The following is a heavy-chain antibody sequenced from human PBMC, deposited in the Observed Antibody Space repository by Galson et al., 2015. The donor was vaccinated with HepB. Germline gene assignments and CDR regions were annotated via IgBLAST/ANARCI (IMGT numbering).Heavy chain of an antibody. CDR2: IRSESDGATT. CDR3: TTGGYGLTYGSSFMDV. Sequence: SLRLSCAASGFIFNNAWMKWVRQVPGKGLEWVGRIRSESDGATTDYAASVKGRFTISRDDSKNALYLQMNSLKVEDTAVYYCTTGGYGLTYGSSFMDVWGKGTTVTVSS. CDR1: GFIFNNAW. V-gene: IGHV3-15*01. J-gene: IGHJ6*03. D-gene: IGHD2-15*01.